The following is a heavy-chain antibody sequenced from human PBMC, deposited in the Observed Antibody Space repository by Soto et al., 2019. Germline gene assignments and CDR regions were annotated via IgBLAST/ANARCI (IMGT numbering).Heavy chain of an antibody. CDR2: IYYSGST. D-gene: IGHD2-15*01. V-gene: IGHV4-59*08. J-gene: IGHJ4*02. Sequence: SETLSLTCTVSGGSISSYYWSWIRQPPGKGLEWIGYIYYSGSTNYNPSLKSRVTISVDTSKNQFSLKVSSVTVADTAVYYCASRYGGSLDYWGQGTLVPVSS. CDR3: ASRYGGSLDY. CDR1: GGSISSYY.